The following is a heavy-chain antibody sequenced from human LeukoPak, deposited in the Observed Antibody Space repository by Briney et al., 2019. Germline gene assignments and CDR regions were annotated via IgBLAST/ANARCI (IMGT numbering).Heavy chain of an antibody. CDR2: IYPGDSDT. J-gene: IGHJ4*02. V-gene: IGHV5-51*01. Sequence: GESLKISCKGSGYSFTSYWIGWVRQMPGEGLEWMGIIYPGDSDTRYSPSFQGQVTISADKSISTAYLQWSSLKASDTAMYYCARLGYDSSGYYVGFDYWGQGTLVTVSS. CDR3: ARLGYDSSGYYVGFDY. CDR1: GYSFTSYW. D-gene: IGHD3-22*01.